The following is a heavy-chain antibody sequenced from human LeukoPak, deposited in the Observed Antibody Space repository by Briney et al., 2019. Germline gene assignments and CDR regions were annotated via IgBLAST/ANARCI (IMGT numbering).Heavy chain of an antibody. CDR3: ARDNPTYCGGDCYPFPFDY. CDR1: GGTFSSYA. D-gene: IGHD2-21*02. Sequence: SVKVSCKASGGTFSSYAISWVRQAPGQGLEWMGGIIPIFGTANYAQKFQGRVTITADESTSTAYMELSSLRSEDTAVYYCARDNPTYCGGDCYPFPFDYWGQGTLVTVSS. CDR2: IIPIFGTA. V-gene: IGHV1-69*13. J-gene: IGHJ4*02.